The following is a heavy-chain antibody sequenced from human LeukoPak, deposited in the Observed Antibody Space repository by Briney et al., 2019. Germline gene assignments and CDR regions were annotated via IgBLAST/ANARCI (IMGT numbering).Heavy chain of an antibody. Sequence: GGSLRLSCAASGFTFSNYGMHWVRQAPGKGLEWKAVIWFDGSNKYYADSVKGRFTISRDNSKNTLYLQMNSLRGEDTAVYYCARDLTTGAPDYFDYWGQGTLVTVSS. V-gene: IGHV3-33*01. D-gene: IGHD1-1*01. CDR2: IWFDGSNK. CDR3: ARDLTTGAPDYFDY. J-gene: IGHJ4*02. CDR1: GFTFSNYG.